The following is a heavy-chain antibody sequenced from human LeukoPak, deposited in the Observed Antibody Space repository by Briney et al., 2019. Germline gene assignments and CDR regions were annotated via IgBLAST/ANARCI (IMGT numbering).Heavy chain of an antibody. CDR2: IDTGGDNT. CDR3: VRDGEYSHGIDFDY. D-gene: IGHD5-24*01. V-gene: IGHV3-23*05. J-gene: IGHJ4*02. CDR1: GLTFSTYA. Sequence: GGSLRLSCAASGLTFSTYAMAWVRQAPGKGLEWVATIDTGGDNTYYADSVKGRFTISRDSATNTLYLQMNSLRAEDTAIYYCVRDGEYSHGIDFDYWGQGTLVTVSP.